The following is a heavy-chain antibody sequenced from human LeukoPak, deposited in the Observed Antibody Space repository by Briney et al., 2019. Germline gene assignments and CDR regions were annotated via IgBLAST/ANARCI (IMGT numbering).Heavy chain of an antibody. CDR2: IYSGGST. CDR1: GFTVSSNY. J-gene: IGHJ4*02. V-gene: IGHV3-66*01. Sequence: GGSLRLSCAASGFTVSSNYMSWVRQAPGKGLEWVSVIYSGGSTYYADSVRGRFSISRDNSKNTLYLQMNSLRAEDTAIYYCARGGGDGILLRYFDYWGQGTPVTVSS. D-gene: IGHD3-16*01. CDR3: ARGGGDGILLRYFDY.